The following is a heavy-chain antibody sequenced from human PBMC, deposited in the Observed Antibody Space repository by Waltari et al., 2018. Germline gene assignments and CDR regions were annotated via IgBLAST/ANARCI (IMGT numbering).Heavy chain of an antibody. CDR3: ARDREVTKWSLIPDERRAFDI. Sequence: VQLVESGGGLVKPGGSLRLSCAASGFTFSIYTINWVRQAPGKGLEWVSSISSSSSNIYYADSVKGRFTISRDNTKKSLYLQINSLRVEDTAVYYCARDREVTKWSLIPDERRAFDIWGQG. CDR2: ISSSSSNI. CDR1: GFTFSIYT. J-gene: IGHJ3*02. V-gene: IGHV3-21*01. D-gene: IGHD2-15*01.